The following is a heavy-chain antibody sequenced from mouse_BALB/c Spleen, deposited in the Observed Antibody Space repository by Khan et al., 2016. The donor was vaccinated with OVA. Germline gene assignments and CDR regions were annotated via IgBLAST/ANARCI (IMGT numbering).Heavy chain of an antibody. J-gene: IGHJ3*01. Sequence: VQLKESGPGLVAPSQSLSITCTVSGFSLTSYGVGWVRQPPGKGLEWLGVIRGDGNTNYHSALISRLSISKDNSKSQIFLKLNSLQTDDTATYVCARYDDGRAWFAYWGQGTLVTVSA. CDR1: GFSLTSYG. CDR3: ARYDDGRAWFAY. CDR2: IRGDGNT. D-gene: IGHD2-4*01. V-gene: IGHV2-3*01.